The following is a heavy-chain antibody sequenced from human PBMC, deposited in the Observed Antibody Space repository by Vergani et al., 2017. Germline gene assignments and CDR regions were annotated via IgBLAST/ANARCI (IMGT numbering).Heavy chain of an antibody. J-gene: IGHJ4*02. V-gene: IGHV3-23*01. CDR1: GFTFSSYA. CDR3: AXDLSRGYSGYDPPTLFDY. Sequence: EVQLLESGGGLVQPGGSLRLSCAASGFTFSSYAMSWVRQAPGKGLEWVSAISGSGGSTYYADSVKGRFTISRDNSKNTLYLQMNSLRAEDTAVYYCAXDLSRGYSGYDPPTLFDYWGQGTLVTVSS. D-gene: IGHD5-12*01. CDR2: ISGSGGST.